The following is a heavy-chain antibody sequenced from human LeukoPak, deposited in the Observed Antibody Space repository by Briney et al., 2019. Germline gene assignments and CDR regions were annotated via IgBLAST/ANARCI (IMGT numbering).Heavy chain of an antibody. CDR2: ISSSGRV. V-gene: IGHV4-59*13. Sequence: PSETLSLTCTVSGGSFGNNYWNWIRQSPERGLEWIGYISSSGRVDYTPSLRSRVTMSMDTSRNHLSLNLRSVTAADTAIYYCAGYDHTNYLAYWGRGTRVTVSS. J-gene: IGHJ4*02. D-gene: IGHD1-14*01. CDR1: GGSFGNNY. CDR3: AGYDHTNYLAY.